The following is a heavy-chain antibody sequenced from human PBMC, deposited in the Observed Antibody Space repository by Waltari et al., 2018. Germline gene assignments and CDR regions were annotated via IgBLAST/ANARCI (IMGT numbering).Heavy chain of an antibody. Sequence: QVQLVQSGAEVKKPGASVKVSCKASGYTFTGYYMHWVRQAPGQGLAWMGWINPKSGGTKYAKKFQGRVTMTRDTSISTAYMELSRLRSDDTAVYYCARGGGQLDAFDIWGQGTMVTVSS. CDR1: GYTFTGYY. V-gene: IGHV1-2*02. CDR3: ARGGGQLDAFDI. D-gene: IGHD6-6*01. J-gene: IGHJ3*02. CDR2: INPKSGGT.